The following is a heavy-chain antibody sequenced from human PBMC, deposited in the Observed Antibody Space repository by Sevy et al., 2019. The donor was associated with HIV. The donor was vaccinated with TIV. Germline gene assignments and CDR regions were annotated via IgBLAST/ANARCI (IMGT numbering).Heavy chain of an antibody. J-gene: IGHJ4*02. CDR3: ARGGYYYDNAAYYTLDS. D-gene: IGHD3-22*01. CDR2: IWSDGSYQ. V-gene: IGHV3-33*01. CDR1: GFTFSNYA. Sequence: GGSLRLSCAATGFTFSNYAMHWVRQAPGKGMEWVAIIWSDGSYQYHGDSVKGRFTISRDNSMNTQSLQMNNVRVEDTAVYYCARGGYYYDNAAYYTLDSWGQGTLVTVSS.